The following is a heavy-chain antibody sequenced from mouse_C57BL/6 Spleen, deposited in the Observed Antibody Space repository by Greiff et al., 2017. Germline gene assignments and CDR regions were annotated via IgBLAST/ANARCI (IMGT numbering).Heavy chain of an antibody. Sequence: QVQLQQPGAELVRPGSSVKLSCKASGYTFTSYWMDWVKQRPGQGLEWIGNIYPSDSETHYNQKFKDKATLTVDKSSSTAYMQLSSLTSEDSAVYYCARTNWGRYAMDYWGQGTSVTVSS. CDR2: IYPSDSET. CDR1: GYTFTSYW. J-gene: IGHJ4*01. V-gene: IGHV1-61*01. CDR3: ARTNWGRYAMDY. D-gene: IGHD4-1*01.